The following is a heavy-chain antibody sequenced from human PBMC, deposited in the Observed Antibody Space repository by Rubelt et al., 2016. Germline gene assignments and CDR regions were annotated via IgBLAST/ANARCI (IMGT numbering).Heavy chain of an antibody. Sequence: QVQLVQSGAEVKKPGASVKVSCKASGYTFTSYDINWVRQATGQGLEWMGWMNPNSGNTGYAQKFQGRVTMTRNTSISTAYMELSSLRSDDTAVYYCARAAALVQYSSGSSENYYGMDVRGQGTTVTVSS. V-gene: IGHV1-8*01. CDR2: MNPNSGNT. CDR3: ARAAALVQYSSGSSENYYGMDV. D-gene: IGHD6-19*01. J-gene: IGHJ6*02. CDR1: GYTFTSYD.